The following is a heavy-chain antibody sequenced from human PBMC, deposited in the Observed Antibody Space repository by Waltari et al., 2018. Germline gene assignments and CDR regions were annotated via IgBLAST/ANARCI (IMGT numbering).Heavy chain of an antibody. D-gene: IGHD3-10*01. CDR3: ARDKQPGDSGDAFDI. J-gene: IGHJ3*02. Sequence: EVQLVESGGGLVQPGGSLRLSCAASGFTFSSYWMSWVRQAPGKGLEWVSSISSSSSYIYYADSVKGRFTISRDNAKNSLYLQMNSLRAEDTAVYYCARDKQPGDSGDAFDIWGQGTMVTVSS. CDR2: ISSSSSYI. V-gene: IGHV3-21*01. CDR1: GFTFSSYW.